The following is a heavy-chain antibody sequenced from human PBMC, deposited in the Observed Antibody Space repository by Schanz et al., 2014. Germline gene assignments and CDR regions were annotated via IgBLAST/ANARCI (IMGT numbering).Heavy chain of an antibody. J-gene: IGHJ4*02. CDR3: ARAHGNNWYGKGLDY. Sequence: QVQLVESGGGVVQPGGSLRLSCAASGFIFSNYGMHWVRQAPGKGLEWVAVIWSDGSGKYYADSVKGRFTISRDNSKNTLYLQMNSLRAEDTSVYFCARAHGNNWYGKGLDYWGQGTLVTVSS. V-gene: IGHV3-33*01. CDR2: IWSDGSGK. D-gene: IGHD1-1*01. CDR1: GFIFSNYG.